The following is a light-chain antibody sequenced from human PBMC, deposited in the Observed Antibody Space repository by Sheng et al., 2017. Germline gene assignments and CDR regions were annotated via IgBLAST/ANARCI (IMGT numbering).Light chain of an antibody. J-gene: IGKJ3*01. Sequence: ETLMTQSPATLSVSPGERATLSCRASQRVSTNLAWLQQKPGQAPRLLIYGASTRATGIPVRFSGSGSGTEFTLTITSLQSEDFAVYYCQQYNSWPVTFGPGTKVDI. CDR2: GAS. CDR1: QRVSTN. V-gene: IGKV3-15*01. CDR3: QQYNSWPVT.